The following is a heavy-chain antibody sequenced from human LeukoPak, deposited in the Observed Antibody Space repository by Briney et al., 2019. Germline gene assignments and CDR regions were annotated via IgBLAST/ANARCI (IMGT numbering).Heavy chain of an antibody. CDR1: RFTFNSYA. V-gene: IGHV3-23*01. D-gene: IGHD5-12*01. J-gene: IGHJ4*02. CDR2: IGGSNGIT. CDR3: ARNENSGWGYFDY. Sequence: GGSLRLSCAASRFTFNSYAMSWVRQAPGKGLEWVSVIGGSNGITFYVGSVKGRFTISRDNSKDTPYLQMNSLRAEDTAVYYCARNENSGWGYFDYWGQGTLVTVSS.